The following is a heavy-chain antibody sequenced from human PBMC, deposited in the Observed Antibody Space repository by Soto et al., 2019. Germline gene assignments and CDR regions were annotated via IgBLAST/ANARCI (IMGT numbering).Heavy chain of an antibody. Sequence: QVQLQESGPGLVEASQTLSLTCTVSGATISSGGFYWSWIRQRPGKGLEWIGHIYYTGTTSYNPSLNSRVTISLDMASNQFSLKLRSVTAADKAKYFCARDESFYGYPGYGMNVWGQGTTVTVSS. D-gene: IGHD3-10*01. CDR1: GATISSGGFY. CDR3: ARDESFYGYPGYGMNV. V-gene: IGHV4-31*03. CDR2: IYYTGTT. J-gene: IGHJ6*02.